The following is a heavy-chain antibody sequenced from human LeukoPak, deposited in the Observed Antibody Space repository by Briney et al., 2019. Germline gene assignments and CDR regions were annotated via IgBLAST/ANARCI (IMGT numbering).Heavy chain of an antibody. CDR1: GGSISSSSYY. CDR3: ARTVTVKGMDY. CDR2: MYYSGST. D-gene: IGHD4-11*01. V-gene: IGHV4-39*01. J-gene: IGHJ4*02. Sequence: LETLSLTCTVSGGSISSSSYYWGWIRQPPGKGLEWTGSMYYSGSTYYNPSLKSRVTISVDTSKNQFSLKLSSVTAADTAVYYCARTVTVKGMDYWGQGTLVTVSS.